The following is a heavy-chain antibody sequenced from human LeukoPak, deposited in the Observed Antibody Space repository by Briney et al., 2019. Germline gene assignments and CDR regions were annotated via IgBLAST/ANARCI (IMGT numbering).Heavy chain of an antibody. J-gene: IGHJ5*02. CDR3: ARGGCSSTSCYWTRNWLDP. V-gene: IGHV1-2*02. CDR1: GYTFTGYY. CDR2: INPNSGAT. Sequence: PGASVKVSCKASGYTFTGYYLHWVRQAPGQGLEWMGWINPNSGATNYAQKFQGRVTMTRDTSITICYMELSSLRSDDTAVYYCARGGCSSTSCYWTRNWLDPWGQGTLVTVSS. D-gene: IGHD2-2*01.